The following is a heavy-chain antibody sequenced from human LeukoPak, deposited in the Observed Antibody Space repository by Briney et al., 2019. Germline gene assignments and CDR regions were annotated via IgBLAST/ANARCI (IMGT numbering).Heavy chain of an antibody. J-gene: IGHJ4*02. V-gene: IGHV1-2*02. D-gene: IGHD1-26*01. CDR1: GYTFTSYY. CDR2: INPNSGGT. CDR3: ANVVSGSSIDY. Sequence: ASVKVSCKASGYTFTSYYMHWVRQAPGQGLEWMGWINPNSGGTNYAQKFQGRVTMTRDTSTSTAYMELSRLRSDDTAVYYCANVVSGSSIDYWGQGTLVTVSS.